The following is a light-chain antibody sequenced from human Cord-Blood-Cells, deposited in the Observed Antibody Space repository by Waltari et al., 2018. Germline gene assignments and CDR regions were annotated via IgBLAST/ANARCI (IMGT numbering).Light chain of an antibody. Sequence: DIVMTHSPDSLAVSLGERATINCKFSQSVLYSSNNKNYLAWYQQKHGQPPKLLIYWASTRESGVPDRFSGSGSGTDFTLTISSLQAEDVAVYYCQQYYSTPYTFGQGTKLEIK. CDR3: QQYYSTPYT. J-gene: IGKJ2*01. CDR2: WAS. CDR1: QSVLYSSNNKNY. V-gene: IGKV4-1*01.